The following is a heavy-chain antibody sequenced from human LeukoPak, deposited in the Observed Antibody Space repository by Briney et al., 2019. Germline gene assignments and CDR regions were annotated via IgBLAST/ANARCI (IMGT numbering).Heavy chain of an antibody. V-gene: IGHV1-69*01. D-gene: IGHD6-13*01. CDR1: GGTFSSYA. CDR3: ARDRRSSSYNWFDP. CDR2: IIPIFGIA. Sequence: ASVKVSCKASGGTFSSYAISWVRQAPGQGLEWMGGIIPIFGIANYAQKFQGRVTITADESTSTAYMELSSLRSEDTAVYYCARDRRSSSYNWFDPWGQGTLVTVSS. J-gene: IGHJ5*02.